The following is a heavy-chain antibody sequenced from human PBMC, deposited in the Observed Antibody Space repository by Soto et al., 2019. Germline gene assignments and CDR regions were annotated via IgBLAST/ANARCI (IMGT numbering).Heavy chain of an antibody. J-gene: IGHJ4*02. D-gene: IGHD3-3*01. V-gene: IGHV3-30-3*01. CDR3: AQSITIFGGIAY. Sequence: QVQLVESGGAVVQPGRSLGLSCAASGFTFSSYAMHWVREAPGKGLEWGAVISYDGSKKYYADSVKGRFTISRDNSKNTLYLQMNSLRAEDTAVCYCAQSITIFGGIAYWGQGTLVTVSS. CDR1: GFTFSSYA. CDR2: ISYDGSKK.